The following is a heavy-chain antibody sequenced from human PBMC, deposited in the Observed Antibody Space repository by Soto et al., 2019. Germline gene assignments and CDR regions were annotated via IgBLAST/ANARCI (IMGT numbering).Heavy chain of an antibody. CDR3: ATGFLGLCTGGNCPLDY. Sequence: QVQLVESGGGVVQPERSLRLSCAASGFTFSRQAMHWGRQAPGRGLEWVAGIWYHGIDKYYADSVKGRFTISRDNSKNTVYLQMNSLRGEDTAVYYCATGFLGLCTGGNCPLDYWGQGTLVTVSS. J-gene: IGHJ4*02. CDR1: GFTFSRQA. D-gene: IGHD2-15*01. CDR2: IWYHGIDK. V-gene: IGHV3-33*01.